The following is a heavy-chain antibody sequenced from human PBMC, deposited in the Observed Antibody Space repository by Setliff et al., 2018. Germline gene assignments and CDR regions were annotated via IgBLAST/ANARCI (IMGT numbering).Heavy chain of an antibody. D-gene: IGHD6-19*01. CDR2: ISNSGGYT. J-gene: IGHJ4*02. CDR3: AKRRGWLDFDY. Sequence: GSLRLSCAASGFTFSSYAISWVRQAPGKGLEWVSSISNSGGYTYYADSVKGRFAISRDNSKNTVYLQVNNLRAEGTAMYYCAKRRGWLDFDYWGQGILVTVS. V-gene: IGHV3-23*01. CDR1: GFTFSSYA.